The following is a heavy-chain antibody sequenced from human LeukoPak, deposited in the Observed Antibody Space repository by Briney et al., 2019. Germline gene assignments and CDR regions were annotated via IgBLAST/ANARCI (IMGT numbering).Heavy chain of an antibody. V-gene: IGHV1-2*02. CDR1: GYTFSDYH. CDR2: SNPSSGGT. D-gene: IGHD6-13*01. CDR3: RRVRALAAAGTGARYFQD. Sequence: GASVKVSCKASGYTFSDYHIHWLRQAPGQGLEWMGWSNPSSGGTNYAEKFHGRVTMTRDTSTNTAYMELSRLRSDDTAVYFCRRVRALAAAGTGARYFQDWGQGTLVTVSS. J-gene: IGHJ1*01.